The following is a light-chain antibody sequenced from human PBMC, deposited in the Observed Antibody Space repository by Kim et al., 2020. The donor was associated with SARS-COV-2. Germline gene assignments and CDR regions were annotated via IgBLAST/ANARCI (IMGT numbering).Light chain of an antibody. J-gene: IGLJ1*01. V-gene: IGLV2-14*03. CDR3: SSYTRSSTPYV. CDR1: SSDVGGYNY. Sequence: SITISCTGTSSDVGGYNYVSWYQQHPGKAPKLMIYDVSNRPSGVSNRFSGSKSGTPASLTISGLQAEDEADYYCSSYTRSSTPYVFGTGTKVTVL. CDR2: DVS.